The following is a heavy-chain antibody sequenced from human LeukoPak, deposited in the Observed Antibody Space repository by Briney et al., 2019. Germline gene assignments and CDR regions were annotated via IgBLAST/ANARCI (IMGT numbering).Heavy chain of an antibody. CDR2: IKQDGSEK. Sequence: PGGSLRLSCAASGFTFSSYWMSWVRQAPGKGLEWVADIKQDGSEKYYVDSVKGRFTISRDNAKNSLYLQMNSLRAEDTAVYYCARASADYWYYDFWSGYRNFDYWGQGTLVTVSS. CDR3: ARASADYWYYDFWSGYRNFDY. CDR1: GFTFSSYW. J-gene: IGHJ4*02. V-gene: IGHV3-7*05. D-gene: IGHD3-3*01.